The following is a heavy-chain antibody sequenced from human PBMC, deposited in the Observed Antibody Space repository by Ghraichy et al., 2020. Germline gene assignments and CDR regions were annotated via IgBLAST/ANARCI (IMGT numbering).Heavy chain of an antibody. D-gene: IGHD5-12*01. CDR2: IFSNDEK. J-gene: IGHJ4*02. Sequence: GPTLVKPTETLTLTCTISGFSLTNAGVGVSWIRQPPGKALEWLAHIFSNDEKTYSTALKKRLTISKDTSKSQVVLSMTNMDPVDTATYSCARMPYSGYDIYYFDYWGQGILVTVSS. CDR1: GFSLTNAGVG. CDR3: ARMPYSGYDIYYFDY. V-gene: IGHV2-26*03.